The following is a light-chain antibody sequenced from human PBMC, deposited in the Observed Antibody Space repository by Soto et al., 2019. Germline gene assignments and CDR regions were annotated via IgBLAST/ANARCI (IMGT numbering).Light chain of an antibody. CDR3: AAWDDSLSAYV. V-gene: IGLV1-47*02. J-gene: IGLJ1*01. CDR1: RSNIGDNY. CDR2: SHN. Sequence: QSVLTQPPSVSATPGQRVTISCSGSRSNIGDNYVYWYQHLPGTAPKLLIYSHNQRPSGVPDRFSGSNSGTSASLAISGLRSDDEADYYCAAWDDSLSAYVFGTGTKVTVL.